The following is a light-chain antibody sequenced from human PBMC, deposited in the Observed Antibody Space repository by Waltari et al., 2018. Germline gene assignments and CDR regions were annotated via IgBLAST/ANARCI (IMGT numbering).Light chain of an antibody. CDR1: QSVSRA. CDR2: GAS. J-gene: IGKJ1*01. Sequence: EIVLTQSPGTLSLSPGERATLPCRASQSVSRALAWYQQNPGQAPRLLIYGASNRATGIPDSFSGSGSGTDFSLIISRLEPEDFAVYYCQHYVSLPVTFGQGTKVEIK. CDR3: QHYVSLPVT. V-gene: IGKV3-20*01.